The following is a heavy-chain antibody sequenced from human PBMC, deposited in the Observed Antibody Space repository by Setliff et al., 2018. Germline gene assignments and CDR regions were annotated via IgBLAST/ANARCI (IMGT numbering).Heavy chain of an antibody. CDR2: IYYSGST. D-gene: IGHD6-19*01. CDR1: GGSISSYY. J-gene: IGHJ6*03. Sequence: SETLSLTCTVSGGSISSYYWSWIRQPPGKGLEWIGYIYYSGSTNYNPSLKSRVTISVDTSKNQFSLKLSSVTAADTAVYYCARGETSSGWYIYYYYYMDVWGKGTTVTVSS. V-gene: IGHV4-59*01. CDR3: ARGETSSGWYIYYYYYMDV.